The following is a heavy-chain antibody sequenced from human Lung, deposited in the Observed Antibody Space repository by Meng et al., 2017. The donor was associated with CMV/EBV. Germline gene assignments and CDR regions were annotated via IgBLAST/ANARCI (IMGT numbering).Heavy chain of an antibody. CDR3: VRSGFYVDGSGNHRFAP. Sequence: SXXVSXKTSGGSFSKNSFHWVRQAPGQGREWMGRIIPILGTTDYPQKFQGRLTITADKSTTTIYMELNSLKSDDTATYYGVRSGFYVDGSGNHRFAPWGKEXGSPSPQ. V-gene: IGHV1-69*08. CDR2: IIPILGTT. CDR1: GGSFSKNS. J-gene: IGHJ5*02. D-gene: IGHD6-19*01.